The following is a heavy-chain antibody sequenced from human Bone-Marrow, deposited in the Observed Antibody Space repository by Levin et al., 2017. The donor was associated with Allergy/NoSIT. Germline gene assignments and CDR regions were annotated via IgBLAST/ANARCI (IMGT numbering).Heavy chain of an antibody. CDR1: GFTFGDYY. CDR2: INYAGSTI. D-gene: IGHD3-16*02. V-gene: IGHV3-11*01. J-gene: IGHJ4*02. CDR3: ARDGGIIAY. Sequence: RGESLKISCVASGFTFGDYYMSWIRQAPGKGLGWVSYINYAGSTIYYADSVRGRFAISRDNSRNSLFLHMNSLRADDTPVYYCARDGGIIAYWGQGTLVTVSS.